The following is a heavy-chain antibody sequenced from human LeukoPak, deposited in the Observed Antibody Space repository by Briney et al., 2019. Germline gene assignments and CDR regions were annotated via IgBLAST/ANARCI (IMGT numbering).Heavy chain of an antibody. V-gene: IGHV4-61*02. J-gene: IGHJ4*02. CDR3: ARAIRYYDGSVYSPFYY. Sequence: SETLSLTRTVSGVSNRSGHYYWNWIWKPAGRGLEWIGCIYNSGGTSYNPSLKSRFTISAATSKNQFSLKPISVTAADTAVYYCARAIRYYDGSVYSPFYYWGQGTLVTVSS. CDR2: IYNSGGT. CDR1: GVSNRSGHYY. D-gene: IGHD3-22*01.